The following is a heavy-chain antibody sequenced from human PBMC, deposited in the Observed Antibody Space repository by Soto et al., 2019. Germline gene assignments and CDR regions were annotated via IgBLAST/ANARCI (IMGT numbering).Heavy chain of an antibody. CDR2: ISAYNGNT. Sequence: GASVKVSCKASGYTFTSYGISWVRQAPGQGLEWMGWISAYNGNTNYAQKLQGRVTMTTDTSTSTAYMELRSLRSDDTAVYYCARMGLATDLWHWFDPWGQGTLVTVSS. CDR3: ARMGLATDLWHWFDP. J-gene: IGHJ5*02. V-gene: IGHV1-18*01. CDR1: GYTFTSYG. D-gene: IGHD5-12*01.